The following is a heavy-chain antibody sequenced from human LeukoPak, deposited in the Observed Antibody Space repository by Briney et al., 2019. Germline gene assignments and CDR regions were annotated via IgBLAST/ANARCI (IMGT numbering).Heavy chain of an antibody. J-gene: IGHJ4*02. CDR1: GYPLSNDHY. CDR3: ARRGVGPTRLYYFDY. CDR2: IYTRGST. V-gene: IGHV4-38-2*01. D-gene: IGHD1-26*01. Sequence: PSETLSLTCAVSGYPLSNDHYWGWIRQPPGKGLEWIGRIYTRGSTNYNPSLKSRVTMSVDTSKNQFSLKLSSVTAADTAVYYCARRGVGPTRLYYFDYWGQGTLVTVSS.